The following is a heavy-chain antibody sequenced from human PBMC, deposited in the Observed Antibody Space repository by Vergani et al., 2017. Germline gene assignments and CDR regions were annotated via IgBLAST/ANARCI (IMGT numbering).Heavy chain of an antibody. V-gene: IGHV4-59*01. CDR2: IYYSGST. D-gene: IGHD6-6*01. J-gene: IGHJ5*02. CDR3: ARETYSSSSVWFDP. CDR1: GGSISSYY. Sequence: QVQLQESGPGLVKPSETLSLTCTVSGGSISSYYWSWIRQPPGKGLAWIGYIYYSGSTNYNPSLKSRVTISVDTSKNQFSLKLSSVTAADTAVYYCARETYSSSSVWFDPWGQGTLVTVSS.